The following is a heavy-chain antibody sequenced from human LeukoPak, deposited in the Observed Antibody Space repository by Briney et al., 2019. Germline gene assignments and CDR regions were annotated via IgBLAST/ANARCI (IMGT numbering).Heavy chain of an antibody. CDR3: ARDSTLGYFDP. CDR2: IYYSGST. CDR1: GGSISSHY. V-gene: IGHV4-59*11. D-gene: IGHD3-16*01. J-gene: IGHJ5*02. Sequence: PSETLSLTCTVSGGSISSHYWSWIRQPPGKGLEWIGYIYYSGSTNYNPSLQSRVTISVDTPKNQFSLKLSSVTAADTAVYYCARDSTLGYFDPWGQGTLVTVSS.